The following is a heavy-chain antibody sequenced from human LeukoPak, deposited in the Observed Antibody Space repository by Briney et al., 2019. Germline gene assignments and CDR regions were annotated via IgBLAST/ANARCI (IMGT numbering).Heavy chain of an antibody. CDR2: ISLSGTTI. CDR1: GFTFSDYY. CDR3: ARCWANIGSYHYFYMDV. D-gene: IGHD2-15*01. V-gene: IGHV3-11*04. Sequence: GGSLRLSCAASGFTFSDYYMIWIRQAPGKGLEWVSYISLSGTTIYYADSVKGRFTISRDNAKNSLYLQTNSLGAEDTAVYYCARCWANIGSYHYFYMDVWGKGTTVTVSS. J-gene: IGHJ6*03.